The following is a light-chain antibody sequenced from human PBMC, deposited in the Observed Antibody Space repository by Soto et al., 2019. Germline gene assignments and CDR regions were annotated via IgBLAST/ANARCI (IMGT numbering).Light chain of an antibody. CDR3: QKYSSVPV. J-gene: IGKJ3*01. Sequence: IQMTQSPSSLSASVGDRVTITCRASQGISNYVAWYQQNPGKVPKLLIYAASTLQSGVPSGFSGSGSGPDLTLPISSLQPEDVATYSCQKYSSVPVFGPGTKVEIK. CDR1: QGISNY. V-gene: IGKV1-27*01. CDR2: AAS.